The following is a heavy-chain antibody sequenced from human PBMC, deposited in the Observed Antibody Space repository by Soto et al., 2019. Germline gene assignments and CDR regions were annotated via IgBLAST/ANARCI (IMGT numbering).Heavy chain of an antibody. CDR1: GGTFSSYA. V-gene: IGHV1-18*01. D-gene: IGHD3-22*01. CDR3: AREGYYDSSGYYNWFDP. Sequence: ASVKVSCKASGGTFSSYAISWVRQAPGQGLEWMGWISAYNGNTNYAQKLQGRVTMTTDTSTSTAYMELRSLRSDDTAVYYCAREGYYDSSGYYNWFDPWGQGTLVTVSS. CDR2: ISAYNGNT. J-gene: IGHJ5*02.